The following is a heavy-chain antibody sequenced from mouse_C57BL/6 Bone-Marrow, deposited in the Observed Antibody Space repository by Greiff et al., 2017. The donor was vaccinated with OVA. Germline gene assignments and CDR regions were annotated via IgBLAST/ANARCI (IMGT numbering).Heavy chain of an antibody. CDR3: ASPYYGSRRNYFDY. Sequence: VKLMESGAELARPGASVKMSCKASGYTFTSYTMHWVKQRPGQGLEWIGYINPSSGYTKYNQKFKDKATLTADKSSSTAYMQLSSLTSEDSAVYYCASPYYGSRRNYFDYWGQGTTLTVSS. CDR2: INPSSGYT. D-gene: IGHD1-1*01. CDR1: GYTFTSYT. J-gene: IGHJ2*01. V-gene: IGHV1-4*01.